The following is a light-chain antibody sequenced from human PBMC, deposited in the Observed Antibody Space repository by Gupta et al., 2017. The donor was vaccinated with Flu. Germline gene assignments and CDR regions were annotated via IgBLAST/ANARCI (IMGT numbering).Light chain of an antibody. CDR2: EVS. V-gene: IGKV2-30*02. Sequence: DVIMRQSPLSLSVTLGQAAYISCSSRQSLVHMNGITYLNWFQQRPGQAPRLLIYEVSNRDSGVPDRFSGSGSVTDFTLKISRVEAEDVGVYYCKRGTHPLTFGQGTKLEI. CDR3: KRGTHPLT. J-gene: IGKJ2*01. CDR1: QSLVHMNGITY.